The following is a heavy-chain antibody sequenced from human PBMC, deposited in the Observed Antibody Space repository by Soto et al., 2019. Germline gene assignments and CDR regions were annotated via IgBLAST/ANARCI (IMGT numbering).Heavy chain of an antibody. CDR3: TKASEVNPTYGMDV. J-gene: IGHJ6*02. Sequence: EVRLVESGGVVVQPGDSLRLSGGASGFTFDDSTMHWVRQDPGKGLEWISLITSDGVRTDYADSVKGRFTISRDNSKSSCYLEMNRVTTEDTALYYCTKASEVNPTYGMDVWGLGTTVTVSS. CDR1: GFTFDDST. D-gene: IGHD3-22*01. CDR2: ITSDGVRT. V-gene: IGHV3-43*01.